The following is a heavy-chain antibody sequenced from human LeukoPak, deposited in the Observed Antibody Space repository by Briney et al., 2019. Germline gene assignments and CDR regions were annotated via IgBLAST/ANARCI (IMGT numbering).Heavy chain of an antibody. CDR3: ARHVSRIRRLDIVVVPARIDY. J-gene: IGHJ4*02. Sequence: SETLSLTCTVSGGSISSSSYYWGWIRQPPGKGLEWIGSIYYSGSTYYNPSLKSRVTISVDTSKNQFSLKLSSVTAADTAVYYCARHVSRIRRLDIVVVPARIDYWGQGTLVTVSS. D-gene: IGHD2-2*01. V-gene: IGHV4-39*01. CDR1: GGSISSSSYY. CDR2: IYYSGST.